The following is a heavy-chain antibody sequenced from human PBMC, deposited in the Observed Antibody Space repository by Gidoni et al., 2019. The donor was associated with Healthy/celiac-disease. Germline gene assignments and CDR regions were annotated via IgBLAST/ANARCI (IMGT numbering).Heavy chain of an antibody. J-gene: IGHJ5*02. V-gene: IGHV4-61*02. CDR1: GGSISSGSYY. D-gene: IGHD6-13*01. CDR3: ARTRAAARFSIREKYNWFDP. Sequence: QVQLQESGPGLVKPSQTLSLTCTVSGGSISSGSYYWSWIRQPPGKGREWIGRIYTSGSTNYNPSLKSRVTISVDTSKNQFSLKLSSVTAADTAVYYCARTRAAARFSIREKYNWFDPWGQGTLVTVSS. CDR2: IYTSGST.